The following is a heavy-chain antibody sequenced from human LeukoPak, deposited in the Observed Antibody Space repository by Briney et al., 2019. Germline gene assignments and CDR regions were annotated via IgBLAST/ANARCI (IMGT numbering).Heavy chain of an antibody. J-gene: IGHJ4*02. V-gene: IGHV3-30*02. Sequence: GGSLRLSCAASGFTFSNYAMHWVRQAPGKGLEWVAYIRYDGSRKYYADSVNGRFTISRDNSKNTLYLQVHSLRGEDTAVYYCATETPDTSGPKLDHWGQGTLVTVFS. CDR2: IRYDGSRK. CDR3: ATETPDTSGPKLDH. CDR1: GFTFSNYA. D-gene: IGHD3-22*01.